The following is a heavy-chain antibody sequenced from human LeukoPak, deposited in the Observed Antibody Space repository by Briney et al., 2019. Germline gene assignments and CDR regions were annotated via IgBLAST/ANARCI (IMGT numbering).Heavy chain of an antibody. D-gene: IGHD6-13*01. V-gene: IGHV3-23*01. Sequence: GGSLRLSCAASGFTFSNYAMTWVRQAPEKGLAWVSGISDSGGDTYYADSVKGRFIISRDNSKGTLYLQMNSLRVEDTAVYYCAKPWLLYSSTRYDYWGQGTLVTVSS. CDR1: GFTFSNYA. J-gene: IGHJ4*02. CDR2: ISDSGGDT. CDR3: AKPWLLYSSTRYDY.